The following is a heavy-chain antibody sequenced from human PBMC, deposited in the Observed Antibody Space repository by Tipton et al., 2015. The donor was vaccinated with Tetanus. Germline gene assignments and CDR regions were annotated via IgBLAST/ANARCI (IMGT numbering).Heavy chain of an antibody. CDR2: IYYSGST. D-gene: IGHD5-18*01. V-gene: IGHV4-39*01. CDR3: ARGYSYGGGWFDP. J-gene: IGHJ5*02. CDR1: GGSISSSSYY. Sequence: LRLSCTVSGGSISSSSYYWGWIRQPPGKGLEWIGSIYYSGSTYYNPSLKSRVTISVDTSENQFSLKLSSVTAADTAVYYCARGYSYGGGWFDPWGQGTLVTVSS.